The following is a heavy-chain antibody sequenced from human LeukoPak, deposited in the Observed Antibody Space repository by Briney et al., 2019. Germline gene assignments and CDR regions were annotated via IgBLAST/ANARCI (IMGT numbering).Heavy chain of an antibody. CDR3: ASLSAGLRVLDY. CDR2: IYYSWST. V-gene: IGHV4-59*01. D-gene: IGHD5-12*01. CDR1: GGSISSYY. Sequence: SETLSLTCTVSGGSISSYYWNWIRHPPAKGLEWIGYIYYSWSTNYNPSLKSRVTISVDTSKNQFSLKLSSVTAADTAVYYCASLSAGLRVLDYWGQGTLVTVSS. J-gene: IGHJ4*02.